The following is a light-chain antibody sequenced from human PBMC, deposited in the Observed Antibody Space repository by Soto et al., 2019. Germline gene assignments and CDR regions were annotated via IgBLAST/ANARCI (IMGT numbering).Light chain of an antibody. Sequence: DIEMTQSPSSLSASVGDRVTITCQASQDISNYLNWYQQKPGRAPKLLIYDASSLESGVSSRFSGSGSGKHFTFTISSLQPDDIATYYCQEYEDFPLTFGQGTRLDIK. CDR3: QEYEDFPLT. V-gene: IGKV1-33*01. CDR1: QDISNY. J-gene: IGKJ5*01. CDR2: DAS.